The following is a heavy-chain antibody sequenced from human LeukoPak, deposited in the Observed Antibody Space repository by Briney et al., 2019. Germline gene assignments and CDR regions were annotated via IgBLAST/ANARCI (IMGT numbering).Heavy chain of an antibody. CDR1: GITLSNYG. D-gene: IGHD3-22*01. CDR2: ISGSGGST. Sequence: PGGSLRLFCAVSGITLSNYGMSWVRQAPGKGLEWVAGISGSGGSTNYADSVKGRFTISRDNRKNTLYLQMNSLRAEDTAVYFCAKRGVVIRVILVGFHKEAYYFDSWGQGALVTVSS. J-gene: IGHJ4*02. CDR3: AKRGVVIRVILVGFHKEAYYFDS. V-gene: IGHV3-23*01.